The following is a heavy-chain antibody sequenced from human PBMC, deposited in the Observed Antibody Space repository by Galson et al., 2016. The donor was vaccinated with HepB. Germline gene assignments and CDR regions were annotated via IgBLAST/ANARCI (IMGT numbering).Heavy chain of an antibody. D-gene: IGHD3-10*01. Sequence: QSGAEVKEPGASLKISCKGSGYRFTSQWVGWVRQMPGKGLEWMGIIYPGDSDTRYSPSFQGQVTISVDKSISTAYLQWASLKASDTAMYYCARQNGSMDYWGQGTLVIVTA. J-gene: IGHJ4*02. CDR3: ARQNGSMDY. CDR1: GYRFTSQW. V-gene: IGHV5-51*01. CDR2: IYPGDSDT.